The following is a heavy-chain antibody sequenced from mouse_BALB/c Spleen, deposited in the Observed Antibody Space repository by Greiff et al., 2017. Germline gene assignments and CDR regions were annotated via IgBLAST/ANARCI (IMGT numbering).Heavy chain of an antibody. CDR1: AFTIKEPY. J-gene: IGHJ2*01. Sequence: HQSGAGLLRPGSSFKFSCTASAFTIKEPYLPWGRQRPDQGLEWIGGIDPANGNTKYDPKFRGKATITADTSSNTAYLQLSSLTSEDTAVYYCARNYYGSGRDYFDYWGQGTTLTVSS. D-gene: IGHD1-1*01. CDR2: IDPANGNT. CDR3: ARNYYGSGRDYFDY. V-gene: IGHV14-3*02.